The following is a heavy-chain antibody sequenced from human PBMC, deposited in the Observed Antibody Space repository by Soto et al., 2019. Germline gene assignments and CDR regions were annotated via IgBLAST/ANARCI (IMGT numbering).Heavy chain of an antibody. Sequence: QVQLQQWGAGLLKPSETLSLTCAVYGGSFSGYYWRWIRQPPGKGLEWIGEINHSGSTNYNPSLKSRLTISVRTSKYQFSLMLSSVTPADTAVYFCARGVIFHYYDYYGMYFWVQGATVTVSS. V-gene: IGHV4-34*01. CDR1: GGSFSGYY. CDR2: INHSGST. CDR3: ARGVIFHYYDYYGMYF. J-gene: IGHJ6*02. D-gene: IGHD3-9*01.